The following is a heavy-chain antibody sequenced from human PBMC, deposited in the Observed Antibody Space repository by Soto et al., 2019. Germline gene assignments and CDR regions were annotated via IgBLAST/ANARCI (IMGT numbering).Heavy chain of an antibody. V-gene: IGHV4-31*03. J-gene: IGHJ5*02. CDR1: GGSISSGGYY. CDR3: ARVGDILTGSYSDLYWFDP. CDR2: IYYSGST. D-gene: IGHD3-9*01. Sequence: PSETLSLTCTVSGGSISSGGYYWSWIRQHPGKGLEWIGYIYYSGSTYYNPSLKSRVTISVDTSKNQFSLKLSSVTAADTAVYYCARVGDILTGSYSDLYWFDPWGQGTLVTVSS.